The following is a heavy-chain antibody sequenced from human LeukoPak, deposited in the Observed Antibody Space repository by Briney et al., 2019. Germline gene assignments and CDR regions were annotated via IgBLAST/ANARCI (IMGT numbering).Heavy chain of an antibody. CDR2: IDQSGTT. Sequence: SETLSLTCTVSSYSISSGYYWGWIRQSPGKGLEWIGSIDQSGTTYYHPSLKSRVTISVDTSKNQFPPQLTSVTAADTAVYFCGRDRPTGYYDYWGQGILVTVSS. D-gene: IGHD3-9*01. V-gene: IGHV4-38-2*02. J-gene: IGHJ4*02. CDR1: SYSISSGYY. CDR3: GRDRPTGYYDY.